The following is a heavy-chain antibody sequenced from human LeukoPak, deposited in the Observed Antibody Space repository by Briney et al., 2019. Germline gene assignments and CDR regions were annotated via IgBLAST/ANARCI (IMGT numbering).Heavy chain of an antibody. J-gene: IGHJ3*02. CDR3: ARDPLNGALDI. CDR2: MNPDGSEI. V-gene: IGHV3-7*01. Sequence: GGSLRLSCTASGFSFSASWMSWVRHLPGKGLQWLADMNPDGSEIVYVDSVKGRFTISRNNARSSLFLQMDGLRAEDTAVYYCARDPLNGALDIWGQGTLVTVSS. CDR1: GFSFSASW.